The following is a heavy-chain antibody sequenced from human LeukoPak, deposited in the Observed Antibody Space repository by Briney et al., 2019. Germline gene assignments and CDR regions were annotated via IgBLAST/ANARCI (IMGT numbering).Heavy chain of an antibody. CDR3: AREGFWSGYYAVGFGY. D-gene: IGHD3-3*01. Sequence: ASVKVSCKASGYTFTGYYMHWVRQAPGQGLEWMGWINPNSGGTNYAQKFQGRVTMTRDTSISTAYMELSRLRSDDTAVYYCAREGFWSGYYAVGFGYWGQGTLVTVSS. CDR2: INPNSGGT. J-gene: IGHJ4*02. CDR1: GYTFTGYY. V-gene: IGHV1-2*02.